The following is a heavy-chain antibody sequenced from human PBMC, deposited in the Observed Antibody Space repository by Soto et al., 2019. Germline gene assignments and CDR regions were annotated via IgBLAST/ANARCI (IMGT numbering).Heavy chain of an antibody. CDR3: ARHGSGGRSFDV. D-gene: IGHD2-15*01. CDR2: IHYSGST. J-gene: IGHJ3*01. Sequence: QVQLQESGPGLVQPSETLSLICTVSGVSSSSHYWSWIRQPPGKGLEWIGYIHYSGSTNQNPSLEGRVTMSVDTSRNQVSLKLRSVTAADTAIYYCARHGSGGRSFDVWGQGTMVTVSS. CDR1: GVSSSSHY. V-gene: IGHV4-59*08.